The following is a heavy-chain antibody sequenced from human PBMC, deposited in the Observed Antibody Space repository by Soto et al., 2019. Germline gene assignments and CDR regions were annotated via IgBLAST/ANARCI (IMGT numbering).Heavy chain of an antibody. J-gene: IGHJ6*02. CDR2: IWYDGSNK. CDR3: ARDLGGVGSSLLYYYYGMDV. D-gene: IGHD6-6*01. V-gene: IGHV3-33*01. Sequence: QVQLVESGGGVVQPGRSLRLSCAASGFTFSSYGMHWVRQAPGKGLEWVAVIWYDGSNKYYADSVKGRFTISRDNSKNTLYLQMNSLRAEDTAVYYCARDLGGVGSSLLYYYYGMDVWGQGTTVTVSS. CDR1: GFTFSSYG.